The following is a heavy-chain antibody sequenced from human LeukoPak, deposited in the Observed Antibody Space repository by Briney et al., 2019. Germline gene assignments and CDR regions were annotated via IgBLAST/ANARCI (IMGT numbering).Heavy chain of an antibody. CDR2: ISGSGGST. V-gene: IGHV3-23*01. J-gene: IGHJ5*02. CDR1: GFTFSSYA. CDR3: AKDHRPIVVVPAAMGLWFDP. Sequence: PGGSLRLSCAASGFTFSSYAMSWVRQAPGKGREWFSAISGSGGSTYYADSVKGRFTISRDNSKNTLYLQMNSLRAEDTAVYYCAKDHRPIVVVPAAMGLWFDPWGQGTLVTVSS. D-gene: IGHD2-2*01.